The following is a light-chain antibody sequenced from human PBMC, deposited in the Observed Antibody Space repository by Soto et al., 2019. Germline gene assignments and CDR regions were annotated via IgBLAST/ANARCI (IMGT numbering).Light chain of an antibody. Sequence: QSALTQPPSASGSPGQSVTISCTGTSSDVGAYDFVSWYQQQAGKAPKLLIFEVTKRPSGVPDRFSASKSGTTASLTVSGLQADDEADYYCSSYASMNTVIFGAGTQLTVL. CDR1: SSDVGAYDF. J-gene: IGLJ7*01. V-gene: IGLV2-8*01. CDR2: EVT. CDR3: SSYASMNTVI.